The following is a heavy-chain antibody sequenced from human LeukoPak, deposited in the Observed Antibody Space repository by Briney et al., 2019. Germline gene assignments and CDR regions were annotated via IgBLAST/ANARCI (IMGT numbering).Heavy chain of an antibody. V-gene: IGHV3-30*03. J-gene: IGHJ5*02. CDR2: ISYDGSSI. Sequence: QSGGSLRLSCAASGFTFSSFSMNWVRQAPGKGLEWVAFISYDGSSIYYADSVKGRFTISRDNSKNTLYLQMDSLRAEDTAVYFCARDQPGTYTLSGAWGQGTLVTVSS. D-gene: IGHD1-14*01. CDR1: GFTFSSFS. CDR3: ARDQPGTYTLSGA.